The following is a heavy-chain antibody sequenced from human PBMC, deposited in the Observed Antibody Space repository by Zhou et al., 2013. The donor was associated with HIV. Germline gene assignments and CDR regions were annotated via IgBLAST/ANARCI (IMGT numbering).Heavy chain of an antibody. V-gene: IGHV1-18*04. CDR3: ARTASNWGIYYYYYMDV. Sequence: QVHLVQSGAEVKEPGASVKLSCKTEYSFTGYYMHWVRQAPGQGLEWMGWISAYNGNTNYAQKLQGRVTMTTDTSTSTAYMELRSLRSDDTAVYYCARTASNWGIYYYYYMDVWGKGTTVTVSS. CDR2: ISAYNGNT. D-gene: IGHD7-27*01. J-gene: IGHJ6*03. CDR1: EYSFTGYY.